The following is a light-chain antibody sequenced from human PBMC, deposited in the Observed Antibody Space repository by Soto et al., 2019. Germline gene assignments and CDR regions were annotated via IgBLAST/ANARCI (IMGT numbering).Light chain of an antibody. V-gene: IGKV3-11*01. CDR3: QQRFT. CDR1: QRVSSY. CDR2: DVS. J-gene: IGKJ5*01. Sequence: DIMLTQSPATLSLSLGERATLSCRASQRVSSYLAWYQQKPGQAPRLLIYDVSNRATGIPARFSGSGSGTDFTLTISSLEPEDFAVYYCQQRFTFGQGTRLEIK.